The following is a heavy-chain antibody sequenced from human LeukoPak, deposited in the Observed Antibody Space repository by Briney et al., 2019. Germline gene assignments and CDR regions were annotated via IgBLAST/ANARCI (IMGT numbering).Heavy chain of an antibody. Sequence: SETLSLTCAVYGGSFSGYYWSWIRQPPGKGLEWIGEINHSGSTNYNPSLKSRVTISVDTSKNQFSLKLSSVTAADTAVYYCARDCSSTSCYNGMDVWGQGTTVTASS. CDR1: GGSFSGYY. J-gene: IGHJ6*02. CDR2: INHSGST. CDR3: ARDCSSTSCYNGMDV. V-gene: IGHV4-34*01. D-gene: IGHD2-2*02.